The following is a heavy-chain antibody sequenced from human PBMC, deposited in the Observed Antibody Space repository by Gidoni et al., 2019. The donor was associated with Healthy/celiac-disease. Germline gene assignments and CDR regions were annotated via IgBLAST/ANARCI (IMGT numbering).Heavy chain of an antibody. D-gene: IGHD3-3*01. V-gene: IGHV1-8*01. J-gene: IGHJ6*02. CDR1: GYTFTSYD. Sequence: QVQLVQSGAEVKKPGASVKVSCKASGYTFTSYDINWVRQATGQGLEWIGWMNPNSGNTGYAQKFQGRVTMTRNTSISTAYMELSSLRSEDTAVYYCARRTTYYDFWSGSSGGMDVWGQGTTVTVSS. CDR3: ARRTTYYDFWSGSSGGMDV. CDR2: MNPNSGNT.